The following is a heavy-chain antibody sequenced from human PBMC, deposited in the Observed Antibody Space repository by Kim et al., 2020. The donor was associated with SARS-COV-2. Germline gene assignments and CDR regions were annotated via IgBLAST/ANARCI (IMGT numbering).Heavy chain of an antibody. Sequence: GGSLRLSCTDSTITFSNFYMNWIRQAPGRGLEWISHISNTGTTTYYADSVKGRFTISRDNARNSVYLQMNSLRAEETALYYCARDRSLKDWGQGTLVTVSS. CDR3: ARDRSLKD. CDR1: TITFSNFY. V-gene: IGHV3-11*04. CDR2: ISNTGTTT. J-gene: IGHJ4*02.